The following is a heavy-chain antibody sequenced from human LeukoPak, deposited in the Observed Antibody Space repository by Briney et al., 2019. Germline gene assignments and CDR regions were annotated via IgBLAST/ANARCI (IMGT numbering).Heavy chain of an antibody. CDR1: GYTFTSYY. V-gene: IGHV1-18*04. Sequence: ASVKVSCKASGYTFTSYYMHWVRQAPGQGLEWMGWISAYNGNTNYAQKLQGRVTMTTDTSMSTAYMELRSLRSDDTAVYYCASFNFLTYYFDYWGQGTLVTVSS. CDR2: ISAYNGNT. J-gene: IGHJ4*02. CDR3: ASFNFLTYYFDY. D-gene: IGHD1-1*01.